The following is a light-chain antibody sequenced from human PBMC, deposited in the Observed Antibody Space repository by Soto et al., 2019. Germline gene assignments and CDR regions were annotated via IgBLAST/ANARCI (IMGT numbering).Light chain of an antibody. Sequence: AIQLTQSPSSLSASVGDRVTITCRASQGIGSALAWYQQRPGEAPRFLIYDASTLGSGVPLRFSGSGSGTYFTLTISTLQLEDFATYYCQQFNSYPLTFGGGTNVEIK. CDR2: DAS. CDR1: QGIGSA. J-gene: IGKJ4*01. V-gene: IGKV1-13*02. CDR3: QQFNSYPLT.